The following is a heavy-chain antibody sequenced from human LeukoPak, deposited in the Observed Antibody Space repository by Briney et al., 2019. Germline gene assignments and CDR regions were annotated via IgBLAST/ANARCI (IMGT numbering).Heavy chain of an antibody. J-gene: IGHJ4*02. CDR2: IYYSGST. V-gene: IGHV4-39*01. CDR3: ARRGDGYTPFDY. Sequence: SETLSLTCSVSGGSISRSNYCWGWIRQPPWKGLEWIGSIYYSGSTYYNSSLKSRVTISVDTSKNQFSLKLSSVTTADTALYYCARRGDGYTPFDYWGQGTLVTVSS. D-gene: IGHD5-24*01. CDR1: GGSISRSNYC.